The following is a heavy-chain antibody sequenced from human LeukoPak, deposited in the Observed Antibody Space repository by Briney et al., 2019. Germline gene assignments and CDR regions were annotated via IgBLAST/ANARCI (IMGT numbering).Heavy chain of an antibody. D-gene: IGHD2-15*01. CDR1: VCTFSSYA. J-gene: IGHJ6*04. Sequence: GSSVKVSCKASVCTFSSYAISWVRQAPGQGLEWMGGIIPIFGTANYAQKFQGRVTITADESTSTAYMELSSLRSEDTAVYYCARDIVVVVAAAYYYYYGMDVWGKGTTVTVSS. V-gene: IGHV1-69*01. CDR2: IIPIFGTA. CDR3: ARDIVVVVAAAYYYYYGMDV.